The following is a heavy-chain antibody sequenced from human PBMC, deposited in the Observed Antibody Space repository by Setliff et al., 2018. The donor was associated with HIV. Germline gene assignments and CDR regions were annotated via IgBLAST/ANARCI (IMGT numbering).Heavy chain of an antibody. CDR2: FDPEDVKT. V-gene: IGHV1-24*01. CDR3: ARDPAPSSSASYFQH. Sequence: ASVKVSCKVSGYSFIELPMHWVRQAPGRGLEWVGTFDPEDVKTMYTQKFQGRVTMTEDISTDTAYMELSSLRSEDTAVYYCARDPAPSSSASYFQHWGQGTPVTVSS. D-gene: IGHD6-6*01. CDR1: GYSFIELP. J-gene: IGHJ1*01.